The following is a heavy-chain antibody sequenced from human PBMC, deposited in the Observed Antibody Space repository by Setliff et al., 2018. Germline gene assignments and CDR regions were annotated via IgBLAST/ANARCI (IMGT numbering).Heavy chain of an antibody. CDR2: LNDVGHNT. D-gene: IGHD3-10*01. CDR3: AREGRGVYYHYYYMDV. CDR1: GFTFSSYA. V-gene: IGHV3-23*01. J-gene: IGHJ6*03. Sequence: GGSLRLSCAASGFTFSSYAMSWVRQAPGKGLEWVSGLNDVGHNTYYADSVKGRFTISRDNAKNALYLQMNSLRAEDTAVYYCAREGRGVYYHYYYMDVWGKGTTVTVSS.